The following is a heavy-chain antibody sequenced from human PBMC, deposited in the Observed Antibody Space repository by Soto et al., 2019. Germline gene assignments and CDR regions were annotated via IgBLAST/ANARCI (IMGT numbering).Heavy chain of an antibody. Sequence: PSETLSLTCSVSGGSISSGDYYWSWIRQPPGKGLEWIGYMFYVGATYYNPSLKSRVTISVDTSKNQFSLKLSSVTAADTAVYHCARVVRFCSSQSCRGRNWLHPWGQGTMVPVYS. CDR2: MFYVGAT. V-gene: IGHV4-30-4*01. J-gene: IGHJ5*02. CDR1: GGSISSGDYY. CDR3: ARVVRFCSSQSCRGRNWLHP. D-gene: IGHD2-2*01.